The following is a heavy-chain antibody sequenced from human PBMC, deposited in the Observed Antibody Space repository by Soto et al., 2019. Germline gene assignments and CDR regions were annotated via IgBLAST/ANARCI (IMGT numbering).Heavy chain of an antibody. CDR1: GYTFTTYY. Sequence: GASVKVSCKASGYTFTTYYIHWVRQAPGQGLEWMGNINPSGGATGYAQKFQGRVTMTRDTSTSTVYMELSSLTSEDTAMYYCARAIRDQLLSDYWGQGTQVTVSS. J-gene: IGHJ4*02. CDR2: INPSGGAT. V-gene: IGHV1-46*01. CDR3: ARAIRDQLLSDY. D-gene: IGHD1-26*01.